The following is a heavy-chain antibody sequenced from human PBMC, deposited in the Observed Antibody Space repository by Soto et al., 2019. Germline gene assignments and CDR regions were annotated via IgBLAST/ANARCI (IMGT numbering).Heavy chain of an antibody. D-gene: IGHD6-13*01. CDR1: GGSISSYY. V-gene: IGHV4-59*01. CDR3: ARAKGGSSSWYGDYYYYGMDV. CDR2: IYYSGST. Sequence: SETLSLTCTVSGGSISSYYWSWIRQPPGKGLEWIGYIYYSGSTNYNPSLKSRVTISVDTSKNQFSLKLSSVTAADTAVYYCARAKGGSSSWYGDYYYYGMDVWGQGTTVTVSS. J-gene: IGHJ6*02.